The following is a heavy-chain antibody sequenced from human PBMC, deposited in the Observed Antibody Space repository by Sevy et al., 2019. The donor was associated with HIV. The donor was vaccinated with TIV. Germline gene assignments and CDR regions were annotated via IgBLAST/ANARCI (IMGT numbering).Heavy chain of an antibody. D-gene: IGHD3-9*01. CDR3: ARGPYYDILTGYYRSFRYYYYGMDV. V-gene: IGHV3-30-3*01. CDR1: GFTFSSYA. J-gene: IGHJ6*02. Sequence: GGSLRLSCAASGFTFSSYAMDWVRQAPGKGLEWVAVISYDGSNKYYADSVKGRFTISRDNSKNTLYLQMNSLRAEDTAVYYCARGPYYDILTGYYRSFRYYYYGMDVWGQGTTVTVSS. CDR2: ISYDGSNK.